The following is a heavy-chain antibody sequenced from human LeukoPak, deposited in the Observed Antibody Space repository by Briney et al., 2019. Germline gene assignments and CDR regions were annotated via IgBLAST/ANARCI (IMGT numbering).Heavy chain of an antibody. CDR3: ARGDYDFWSGSPSDWFDP. CDR1: GGSISSSSYY. CDR2: IYYSGST. V-gene: IGHV4-39*07. Sequence: SETLSLTCTVSGGSISSSSYYWGWIRQPPGKGLEWIGSIYYSGSTYYNPSLKSRVTISVDTSKNQFSLKLSSVTAADTAVYYCARGDYDFWSGSPSDWFDPWGQGTLVTVSS. D-gene: IGHD3-3*01. J-gene: IGHJ5*02.